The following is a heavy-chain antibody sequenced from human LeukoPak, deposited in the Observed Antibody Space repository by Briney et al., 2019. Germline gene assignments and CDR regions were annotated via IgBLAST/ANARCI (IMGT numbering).Heavy chain of an antibody. Sequence: PSETLSLTCTVSGGSISSYYWSWIRQPPGKGLEWIGYIYDSGSTNYNPSLMSRVTISVDTSKNQFSLKLSSVTAADTAVYYCACLTTADAFDIWGQGTMVTVSS. CDR3: ACLTTADAFDI. CDR2: IYDSGST. V-gene: IGHV4-59*01. CDR1: GGSISSYY. J-gene: IGHJ3*02. D-gene: IGHD3-22*01.